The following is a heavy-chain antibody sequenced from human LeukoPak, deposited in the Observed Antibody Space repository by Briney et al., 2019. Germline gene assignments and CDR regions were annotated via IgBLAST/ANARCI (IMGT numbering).Heavy chain of an antibody. J-gene: IGHJ4*02. CDR1: GYTFTGYY. CDR3: ARGHCGGDCYPFDY. CDR2: INPNSGGT. D-gene: IGHD2-21*02. V-gene: IGHV1-2*02. Sequence: ASVKVSCKASGYTFTGYYMHWVRQAPGQGLEWMGWINPNSGGTNYAQKFQSRATMTRDTSISTAYMELSRLRSDDTAVYYCARGHCGGDCYPFDYWGQGTLVTVSS.